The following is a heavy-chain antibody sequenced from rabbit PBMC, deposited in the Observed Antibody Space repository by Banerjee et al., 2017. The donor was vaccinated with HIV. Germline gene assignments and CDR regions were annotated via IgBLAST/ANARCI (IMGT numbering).Heavy chain of an antibody. J-gene: IGHJ4*01. D-gene: IGHD1-1*01. CDR1: GFSFSNKYV. V-gene: IGHV1S40*01. Sequence: QSLEESGGDLVKPEGSLTLTCTASGFSFSNKYVMCWVRQAPGKGLEWIACINTISGDTVYATWAKGRFTISKTSSTTVTLQMTSLTAADTATYFCARGAVGLIVYTYLHLWGPGTLVTV. CDR2: INTISGDT. CDR3: ARGAVGLIVYTYLHL.